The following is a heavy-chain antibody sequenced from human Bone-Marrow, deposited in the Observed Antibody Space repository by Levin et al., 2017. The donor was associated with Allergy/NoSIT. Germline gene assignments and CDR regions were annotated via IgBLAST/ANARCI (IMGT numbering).Heavy chain of an antibody. V-gene: IGHV3-9*01. D-gene: IGHD2/OR15-2a*01. CDR3: AKGTTVYFYYNGMDA. Sequence: GGSLRLSCAASGFTFDDFAMHWVRQAPEKGLEWVSGINWNSGTIDYADSVKGRFTISRDNAKNTLFLQMDSLRVEDTATYYCAKGTTVYFYYNGMDAWGQGTTVTVFS. J-gene: IGHJ6*02. CDR2: INWNSGTI. CDR1: GFTFDDFA.